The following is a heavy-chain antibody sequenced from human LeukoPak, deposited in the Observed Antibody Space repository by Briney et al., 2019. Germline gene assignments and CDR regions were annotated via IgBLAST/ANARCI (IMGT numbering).Heavy chain of an antibody. CDR1: GGSISSGSYY. V-gene: IGHV4-61*02. Sequence: SETLSLTCTVSGGSISSGSYYWSWIRHPAGKGLEWIGRIYTSGSTNYNPSLKSRVTISVDTSKNQFSLKLSSVTAADTAVYYCARGQLLWFGEFSRKHYGMDVWGQGTTVTVSS. D-gene: IGHD3-10*01. CDR2: IYTSGST. J-gene: IGHJ6*02. CDR3: ARGQLLWFGEFSRKHYGMDV.